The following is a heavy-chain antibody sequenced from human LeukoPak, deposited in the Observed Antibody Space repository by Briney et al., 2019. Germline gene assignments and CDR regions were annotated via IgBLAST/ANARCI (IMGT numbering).Heavy chain of an antibody. J-gene: IGHJ5*02. Sequence: GGSLRLSCAASGFTFSSYWMSWVRQAPGKGLEWVANIKQVGSEKYYVDSVKGRFTISRDNAKNSLYLQMNSLSAEDTAVYYCVSEPSWFDPWGQGTLVTVSS. V-gene: IGHV3-7*01. CDR3: VSEPSWFDP. CDR1: GFTFSSYW. CDR2: IKQVGSEK.